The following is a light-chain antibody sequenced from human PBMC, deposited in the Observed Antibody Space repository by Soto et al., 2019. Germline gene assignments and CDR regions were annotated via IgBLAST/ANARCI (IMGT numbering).Light chain of an antibody. CDR1: HTVMSY. V-gene: IGKV1-39*01. CDR3: QQTFRIPLT. J-gene: IGKJ4*01. CDR2: VAS. Sequence: DIEMTQSPASLSTSVGDRVNITCRAGHTVMSYLHWYQLKPGQAPKLLIYVASYLHSGVPSRFSGSGSGTDFTLTITNVQPEDSASYFCQQTFRIPLTFGGGTKLLI.